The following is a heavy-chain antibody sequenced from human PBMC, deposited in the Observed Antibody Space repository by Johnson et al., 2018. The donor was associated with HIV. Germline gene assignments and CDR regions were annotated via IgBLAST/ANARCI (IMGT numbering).Heavy chain of an antibody. CDR3: ARDIPYSSDWYHDVFDI. CDR1: GFTFSSYD. D-gene: IGHD6-19*01. J-gene: IGHJ3*02. Sequence: VQLVESGGGLVQPGGSLRLSCAASGFTFSSYDMHWVRQATGKGLEWVSAIGTAGDTYYPGSVKGRFTISRENAKNSLYLQMNSLRAGDTAVYYCARDIPYSSDWYHDVFDIWGQGTMVTVSS. V-gene: IGHV3-13*01. CDR2: IGTAGDT.